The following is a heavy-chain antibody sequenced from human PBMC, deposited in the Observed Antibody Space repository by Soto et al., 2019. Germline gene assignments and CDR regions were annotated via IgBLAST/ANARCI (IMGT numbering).Heavy chain of an antibody. CDR1: GGSISSSSYY. D-gene: IGHD1-26*01. CDR3: ARRSGSYGSFDY. J-gene: IGHJ4*02. CDR2: IYYSGST. Sequence: PSETLSLTCTVSGGSISSSSYYWGWIRQPPGKGPEWIGSIYYSGSTYYNPSLKSRVTISVDTSKNQFSLKLSSVTAADTAVYYCARRSGSYGSFDYWGQGTLVTVSS. V-gene: IGHV4-39*01.